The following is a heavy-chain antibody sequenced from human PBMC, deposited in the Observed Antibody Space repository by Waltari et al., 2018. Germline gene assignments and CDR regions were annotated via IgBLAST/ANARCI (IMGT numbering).Heavy chain of an antibody. V-gene: IGHV4-34*01. CDR2: INHSGST. D-gene: IGHD3-3*01. CDR1: GGSFSGYY. J-gene: IGHJ5*02. CDR3: ARVGYDFWSGYSPRWFDP. Sequence: QVQLQQWGAGLLKPSETLSITCAVYGGSFSGYYWSWIRQPPGKGLEWIGEINHSGSTNYNPSLKSRVTISVDTSKNQFSLKLSSVTAADTAVYYCARVGYDFWSGYSPRWFDPWGQGTLVTVSS.